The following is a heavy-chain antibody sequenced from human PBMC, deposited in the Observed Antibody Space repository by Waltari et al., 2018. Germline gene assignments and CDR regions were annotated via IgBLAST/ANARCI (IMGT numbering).Heavy chain of an antibody. J-gene: IGHJ6*02. V-gene: IGHV4-34*01. CDR3: ARGGSSSPSNYYYYGMDV. D-gene: IGHD6-6*01. Sequence: QVQLQQWGAGLLKPSETLSLTCAVYGGSFSGYYWSWIRQPPGKGLEWIGEINHSGSTNYNPSLKSRVTISVDTSKNQFSLKLSSVTAADTAVYYCARGGSSSPSNYYYYGMDVWGQGTTVTVSS. CDR1: GGSFSGYY. CDR2: INHSGST.